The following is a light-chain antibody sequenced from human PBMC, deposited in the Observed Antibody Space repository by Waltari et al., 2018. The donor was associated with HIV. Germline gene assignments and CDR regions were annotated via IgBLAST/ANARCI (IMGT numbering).Light chain of an antibody. CDR3: EVWDETRNHVV. J-gene: IGLJ2*01. Sequence: YVLTQPPSVSVAPGKTATLTRGGDRIGTKSVHWYQQKSGQAPQLIIYDDSDRPSGIPERFSGSNSGSTATLTISRVEAGDEADYYCEVWDETRNHVVFGGGTKLFAL. CDR2: DDS. CDR1: RIGTKS. V-gene: IGLV3-21*04.